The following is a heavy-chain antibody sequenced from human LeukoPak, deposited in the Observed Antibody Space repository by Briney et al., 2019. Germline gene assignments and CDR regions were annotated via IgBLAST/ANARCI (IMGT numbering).Heavy chain of an antibody. CDR3: ARDNYYSIDY. V-gene: IGHV3-11*04. CDR2: IKGTGLTT. Sequence: GRSLRLSCAASGFTFSDYYMSWIRQASGKGLEWVSTIKGTGLTTYYADSVKGRFTISRDNAKNTVYLQMSGLGVDDTAVYYCARDNYYSIDYWGQGTLVTVSS. CDR1: GFTFSDYY. J-gene: IGHJ4*02. D-gene: IGHD1-26*01.